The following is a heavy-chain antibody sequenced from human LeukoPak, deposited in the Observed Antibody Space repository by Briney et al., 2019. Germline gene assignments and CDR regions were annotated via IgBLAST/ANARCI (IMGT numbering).Heavy chain of an antibody. CDR3: ARDRPQYYYDSSGYPGTAFDI. D-gene: IGHD3-22*01. V-gene: IGHV1-18*01. CDR1: GYTFTSYG. Sequence: GASVKVSCKASGYTFTSYGISWVRQAPGQGLEWMGWISAYNGNTNYAQKLQGRVTMTTDTSTSTAYMELRSLRSDDTAVYYCARDRPQYYYDSSGYPGTAFDIWGQGTMVTVSS. J-gene: IGHJ3*02. CDR2: ISAYNGNT.